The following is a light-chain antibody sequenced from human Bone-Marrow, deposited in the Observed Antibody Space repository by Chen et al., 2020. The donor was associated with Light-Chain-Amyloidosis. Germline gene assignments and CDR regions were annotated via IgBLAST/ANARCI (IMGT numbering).Light chain of an antibody. CDR3: QQYYSTPPLT. Sequence: DIVMTQSPDSLAVSLGERATINCKSSQSVLYSSNNKNYLAWYQQKPGQPPKLLIYWASTRESGVPDRFSGSGSGTDVTLTISSLQAEDVAVYYCQQYYSTPPLTFGGGTKVEIQ. CDR1: QSVLYSSNNKNY. J-gene: IGKJ4*01. V-gene: IGKV4-1*01. CDR2: WAS.